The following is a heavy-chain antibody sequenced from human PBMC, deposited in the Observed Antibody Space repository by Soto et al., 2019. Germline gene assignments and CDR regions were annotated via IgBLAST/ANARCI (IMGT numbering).Heavy chain of an antibody. CDR3: ARGGQVRSDDYGDYADQDFDY. CDR1: GFTFSSYA. V-gene: IGHV3-30-3*01. Sequence: QVQLVESGGGVVQPGRSLRLSYAASGFTFSSYAMHWVRQAPGKGLEWVAVISYDGSNKYYADSVKGRFTISRDNSKNTLYLQMNSLRAEDTAVYYCARGGQVRSDDYGDYADQDFDYWGQGTLVTVSS. CDR2: ISYDGSNK. D-gene: IGHD4-17*01. J-gene: IGHJ4*02.